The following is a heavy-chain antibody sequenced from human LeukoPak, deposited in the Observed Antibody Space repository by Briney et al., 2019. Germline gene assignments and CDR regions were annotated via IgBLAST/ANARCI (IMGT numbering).Heavy chain of an antibody. J-gene: IGHJ6*03. Sequence: GASVKVSCKASGYTFTSYAMHWVRQAPGQRLEWMGWINAGNGNTKYSQEFQGRVTMTRDMSTSTVYMELSSLRSEDTAVYYCARGGATDYGGNSDYYYYMDVWGKGTTVTVSS. V-gene: IGHV1-3*03. CDR2: INAGNGNT. D-gene: IGHD4-23*01. CDR3: ARGGATDYGGNSDYYYYMDV. CDR1: GYTFTSYA.